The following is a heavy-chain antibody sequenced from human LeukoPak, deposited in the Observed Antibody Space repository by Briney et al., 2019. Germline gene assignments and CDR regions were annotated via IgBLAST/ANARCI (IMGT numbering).Heavy chain of an antibody. CDR1: GGTFSSYA. D-gene: IGHD5-24*01. V-gene: IGHV1-69*04. Sequence: SVKVSCRASGGTFSSYAISWVRQAPGQGLEWMGRIIPILGIANYAQKFQGRVTITADKSTSTAYMELSSLRSKDTAVYYCARGHGRDGYNSGYWGQGTLVTVSS. CDR3: ARGHGRDGYNSGY. CDR2: IIPILGIA. J-gene: IGHJ4*02.